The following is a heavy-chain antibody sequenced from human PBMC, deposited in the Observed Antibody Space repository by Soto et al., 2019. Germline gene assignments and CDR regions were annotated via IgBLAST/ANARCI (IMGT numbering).Heavy chain of an antibody. CDR1: GYTLTELS. V-gene: IGHV1-24*01. J-gene: IGHJ6*02. Sequence: ASVKVSCKASGYTLTELSMHWVRQAPGKGLEWMGGFDPEDGETIYAQKFQGRVTMTEDTSTDTAYMELSSLRSEDTAVYYCATASVVIRYYYYYYGMDVWGQGTTVTVSS. CDR3: ATASVVIRYYYYYYGMDV. CDR2: FDPEDGET. D-gene: IGHD3-22*01.